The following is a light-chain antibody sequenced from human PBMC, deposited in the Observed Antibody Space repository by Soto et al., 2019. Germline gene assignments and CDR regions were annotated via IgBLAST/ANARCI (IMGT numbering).Light chain of an antibody. CDR3: QQYNNWPRT. CDR1: QTVSRNN. CDR2: GAS. J-gene: IGKJ1*01. Sequence: EIVLTQSPGTLSLSPGERATLSCRASQTVSRNNLVWYQQRPGQPPRLLIYGASTRATGIPARFSGSGSGTEFTLTISSLQSEDFAVYYCQQYNNWPRTFGQGTKVDIK. V-gene: IGKV3-15*01.